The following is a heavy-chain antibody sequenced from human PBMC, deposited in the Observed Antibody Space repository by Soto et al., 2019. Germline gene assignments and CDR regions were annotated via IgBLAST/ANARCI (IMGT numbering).Heavy chain of an antibody. D-gene: IGHD3-10*01. V-gene: IGHV3-30*18. CDR2: ISYDGSNK. CDR3: AKGTFGSGSLDY. CDR1: GFTFSSYG. Sequence: GGSLRLSCAASGFTFSSYGMHWVRQAPGKGLEWVAVISYDGSNKYYADSVKGRFTISRDNSKNTLYLQMNSLRAEDTAVYYCAKGTFGSGSLDYWGQGTLVTVSS. J-gene: IGHJ4*02.